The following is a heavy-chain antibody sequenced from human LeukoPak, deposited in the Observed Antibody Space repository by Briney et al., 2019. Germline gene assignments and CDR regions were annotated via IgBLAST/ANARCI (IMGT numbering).Heavy chain of an antibody. V-gene: IGHV3-23*01. CDR1: GFTFSNYA. CDR3: AKVYSRDYGGNSFFDY. Sequence: GGSPRLSCAASGFTFSNYAMSWVRQAPGKGLEWVSLISGSGVGTYYADSVKGRFTISRDNSKNTLYLQMNSLRAEDTAVYYCAKVYSRDYGGNSFFDYWGQGTLVTVSS. CDR2: ISGSGVGT. J-gene: IGHJ4*02. D-gene: IGHD4-23*01.